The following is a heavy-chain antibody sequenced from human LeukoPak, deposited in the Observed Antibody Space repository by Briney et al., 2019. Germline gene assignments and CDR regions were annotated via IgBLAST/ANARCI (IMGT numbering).Heavy chain of an antibody. CDR1: GYSFTSYC. V-gene: IGHV5-51*01. CDR2: IYPGDSGP. CDR3: GMSGDRVPLQDDVFDV. D-gene: IGHD1-26*01. J-gene: IGHJ3*01. Sequence: GESLKISCNVSGYSFTSYCIGWVRQMPGKGLEWMGIIYPGDSGPTYSPSFHGQVTISVDKSINTAYLQWSSLQASDTAMYYCGMSGDRVPLQDDVFDVWGQGTMVTVST.